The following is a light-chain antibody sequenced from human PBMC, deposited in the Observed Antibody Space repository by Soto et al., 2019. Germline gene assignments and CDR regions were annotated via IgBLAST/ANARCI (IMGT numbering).Light chain of an antibody. CDR2: EGN. CDR1: SSDVGSYNL. CDR3: CSYAGSSTPYV. V-gene: IGLV2-23*01. J-gene: IGLJ1*01. Sequence: QSALTQPASVSGSPGQSITISCTGSSSDVGSYNLVSWYQQHPGKAPKLMIYEGNKRPSGVSNRFSGSKSGNTASLTISELQAEDEADHYCCSYAGSSTPYVFGTGTKLT.